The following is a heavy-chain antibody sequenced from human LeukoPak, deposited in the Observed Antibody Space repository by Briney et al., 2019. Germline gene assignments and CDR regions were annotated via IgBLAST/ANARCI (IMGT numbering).Heavy chain of an antibody. D-gene: IGHD5-12*01. Sequence: SETLSLTCTVSGGSISGYFWTWIRQPAGKGLEWIGRMYSTGSNNYNPPLKSRVTMSLDTSKNHFSLNLTSVTAADTAVYYCAREPSSGREPTSGRPLDYWGQGTLVAVPS. V-gene: IGHV4-4*07. J-gene: IGHJ4*02. CDR3: AREPSSGREPTSGRPLDY. CDR2: MYSTGSN. CDR1: GGSISGYF.